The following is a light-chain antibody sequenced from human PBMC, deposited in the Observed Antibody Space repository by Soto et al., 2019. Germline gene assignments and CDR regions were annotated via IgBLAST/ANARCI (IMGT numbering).Light chain of an antibody. V-gene: IGKV3-20*01. CDR3: QQFGGSSPSWL. J-gene: IGKJ1*01. CDR2: GAS. CDR1: QSVSSNY. Sequence: ETVLTQSPGTLSLSPGERATLSCRASQSVSSNYLAWYQQKPGQAPRLLMYGASTRATGIPDRFSGSGSGTDFTPTIRRREPEDFAVWCCQQFGGSSPSWLFGQGTKVEIK.